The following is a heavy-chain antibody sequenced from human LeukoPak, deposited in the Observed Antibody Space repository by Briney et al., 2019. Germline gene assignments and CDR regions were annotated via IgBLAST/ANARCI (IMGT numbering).Heavy chain of an antibody. CDR3: ARSVMVRGVNLWFDP. CDR2: IYHSGST. Sequence: PSETLSLTCTVSGGSISSGGYYWSWIRQPPGKGLEWIGYIYHSGSTYYNPSLKSRVTISVDRSKNQFSLKLSSVTAVDTAVYYCARSVMVRGVNLWFDPWGQGTLVTVSS. V-gene: IGHV4-30-2*01. J-gene: IGHJ5*02. CDR1: GGSISSGGYY. D-gene: IGHD3-10*01.